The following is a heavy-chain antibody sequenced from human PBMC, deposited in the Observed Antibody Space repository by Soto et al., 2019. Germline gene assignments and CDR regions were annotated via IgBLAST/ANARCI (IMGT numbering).Heavy chain of an antibody. CDR1: GFTFSSYA. CDR3: AKDYKDTAYSTGLLAAFDI. CDR2: ISSGGDT. D-gene: IGHD6-19*01. V-gene: IGHV3-23*01. J-gene: IGHJ3*02. Sequence: EVQLLESGGNLVQPGESLRLSCAASGFTFSSYAMSWVRQAPGKGLEWVSHISSGGDTDYTDSVKGRFTISRDNSKNTLQLQMNSLRGQDTAVYFCAKDYKDTAYSTGLLAAFDIWGQGTMVTVSS.